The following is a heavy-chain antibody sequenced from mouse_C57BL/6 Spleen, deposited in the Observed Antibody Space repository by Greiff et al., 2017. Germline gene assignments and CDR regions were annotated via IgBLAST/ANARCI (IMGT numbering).Heavy chain of an antibody. CDR2: IDPEDGET. Sequence: EVQGVESGAELVKPGASVKLSCTASGFNIKDYYMHWVKQRTEQGLEWIGRIDPEDGETKYAPKFQGKATITADTSSNTAYLQLSSLTSEDTAVYYCALPLGRRGYFDYWGQGTTLTVSS. V-gene: IGHV14-2*01. D-gene: IGHD4-1*01. CDR1: GFNIKDYY. CDR3: ALPLGRRGYFDY. J-gene: IGHJ2*01.